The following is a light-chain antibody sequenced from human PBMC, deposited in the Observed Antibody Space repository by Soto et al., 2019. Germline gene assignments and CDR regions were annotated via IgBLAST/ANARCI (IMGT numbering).Light chain of an antibody. V-gene: IGKV3-20*01. CDR3: QQYGSSPIT. Sequence: EIVLTQSPATLSSFPGDRVTLSCRASQTITTELAWYQQKPGQPPRLLIYDASNRATGIPARFSGSGSGTDFTLTISRLEPEDFAVYYCQQYGSSPITFGQGTRLEIK. CDR2: DAS. J-gene: IGKJ5*01. CDR1: QTITTE.